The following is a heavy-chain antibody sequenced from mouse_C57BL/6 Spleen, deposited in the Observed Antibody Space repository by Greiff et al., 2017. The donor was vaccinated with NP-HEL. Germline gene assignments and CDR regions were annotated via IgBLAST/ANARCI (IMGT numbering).Heavy chain of an antibody. V-gene: IGHV1-64*01. D-gene: IGHD3-1*01. J-gene: IGHJ4*01. CDR3: ARSGLDYYAMDY. CDR2: IHPNSGST. CDR1: GYTFTSYW. Sequence: VQLQQSGAELVKPGASVKLSCKASGYTFTSYWMHWVKQRPGQGLEWIGMIHPNSGSTNYNEKFKSKATLTVDKSSSTAYMQLSSLTSEDSAVYYCARSGLDYYAMDYWGQGASVTVSS.